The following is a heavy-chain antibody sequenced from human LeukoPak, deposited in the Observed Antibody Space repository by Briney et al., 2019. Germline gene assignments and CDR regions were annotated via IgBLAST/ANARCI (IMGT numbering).Heavy chain of an antibody. CDR1: GFTFSSYT. CDR3: AKEHILMGFFDY. Sequence: QPGGSLRLSCAASGFTFSSYTMNWVRQPPGKGLEWVSNIGTSSTTIYYADSVKGRFTISRDNAKNSLYLQMNSLRAEDTAVYYCAKEHILMGFFDYWGQETLVTVSS. CDR2: IGTSSTTI. D-gene: IGHD3-10*01. V-gene: IGHV3-48*01. J-gene: IGHJ4*02.